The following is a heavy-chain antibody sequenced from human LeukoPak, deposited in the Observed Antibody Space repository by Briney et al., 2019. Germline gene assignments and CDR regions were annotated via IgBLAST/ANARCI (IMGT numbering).Heavy chain of an antibody. J-gene: IGHJ4*02. CDR2: ISGSGGST. V-gene: IGHV3-23*01. D-gene: IGHD6-13*01. Sequence: GGSLRLSCAASGFSLSSYAMSWVRQAPGKGLEWVSAISGSGGSTYYADSVKGRFTISRDNSKNTLYLQMDSLRAEDTAVYYCAKDSAAVGGPTTDWGQGTLVTVSS. CDR1: GFSLSSYA. CDR3: AKDSAAVGGPTTD.